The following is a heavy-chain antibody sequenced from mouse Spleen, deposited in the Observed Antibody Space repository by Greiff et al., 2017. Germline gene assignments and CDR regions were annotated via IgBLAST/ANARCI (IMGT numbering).Heavy chain of an antibody. CDR3: AREDYGRVFAY. CDR1: GYTFTDYY. J-gene: IGHJ3*01. CDR2: INPNNGGT. Sequence: VQLQQSGPELVKPGASVKISCKASGYTFTDYYMNWVKQSHGKSLEWIGDINPNNGGTSYNQKFKGKATLTVDKSSSTAYMELRSLTSEDSAVYYCAREDYGRVFAYWGQGTLVTVSA. V-gene: IGHV1-26*01. D-gene: IGHD2-4*01.